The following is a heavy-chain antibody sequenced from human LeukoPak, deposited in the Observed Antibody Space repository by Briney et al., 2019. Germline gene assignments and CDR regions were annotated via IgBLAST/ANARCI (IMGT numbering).Heavy chain of an antibody. V-gene: IGHV3-23*01. J-gene: IGHJ4*02. CDR1: GFTFTDSA. CDR3: AKGGNNAPLDY. D-gene: IGHD1/OR15-1a*01. CDR2: ISTSGGDT. Sequence: GGSLRLSCAASGFTFTDSAMTWVRQAPGEGLEWVSAISTSGGDTIYTDSVKDRFTTSRDNSKNTLYLQMNSLRAEDTAIYYCAKGGNNAPLDYWGQGTLVTVSS.